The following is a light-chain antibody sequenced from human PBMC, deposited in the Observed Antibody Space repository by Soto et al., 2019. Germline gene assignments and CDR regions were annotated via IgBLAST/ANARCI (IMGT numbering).Light chain of an antibody. Sequence: DIQMTQSPSTLSASVGDRVSITCRASQSIERYLAWYQQKPGKAPNLLIYDASSLERGVPSRFSGSGSGTEFTLTISSLQPDDFATYYCQQLYTYPHTFGLGTQLEI. CDR1: QSIERY. J-gene: IGKJ2*01. V-gene: IGKV1-5*01. CDR3: QQLYTYPHT. CDR2: DAS.